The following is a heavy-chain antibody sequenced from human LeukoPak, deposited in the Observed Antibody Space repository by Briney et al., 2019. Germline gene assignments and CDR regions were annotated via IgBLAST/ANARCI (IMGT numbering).Heavy chain of an antibody. CDR3: ARQPRFGVVTD. CDR1: GSRFTSYW. D-gene: IGHD3-3*01. V-gene: IGHV5-51*01. CDR2: IYPGDSDT. Sequence: GESLKISFKGSGSRFTSYWIGWVRPMPGKGLEWMGIIYPGDSDTRYSPSFQGQVTISADKSISTAYLQWSSLKASDTAMYYCARQPRFGVVTDWGQGTLVTVSS. J-gene: IGHJ4*02.